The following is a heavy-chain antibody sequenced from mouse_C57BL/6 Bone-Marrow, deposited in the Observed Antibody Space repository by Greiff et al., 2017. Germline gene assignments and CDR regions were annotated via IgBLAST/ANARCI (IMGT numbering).Heavy chain of an antibody. CDR2: IDPADGNT. Sequence: VQLQQSVAELVRPGASVKLSCTASGFNIKNTYMHWVKQRPEKGLEWIGRIDPADGNTKYAPKFQGKATITAATTHNTAYLQLSCLTAKDTAIYYCARGYFYYWGQGTTLTVSS. CDR1: GFNIKNTY. CDR3: ARGYFYY. V-gene: IGHV14-3*01. J-gene: IGHJ2*01.